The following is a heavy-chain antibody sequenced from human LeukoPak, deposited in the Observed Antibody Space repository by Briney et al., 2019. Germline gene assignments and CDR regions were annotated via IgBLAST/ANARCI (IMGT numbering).Heavy chain of an antibody. CDR1: GLTLSNYG. CDR3: AKRGVVIRVFLVGFHKEAYYFDS. J-gene: IGHJ4*02. CDR2: ISGSGGGT. Sequence: PGGSLRLSCAVSGLTLSNYGMSWVRQAPGKGLEWVAGISGSGGGTQYADSVKGRFTISRDNAKNRLYLHMNSLRAEDTAMYFCAKRGVVIRVFLVGFHKEAYYFDSWGQGVLVTVSS. D-gene: IGHD3-10*01. V-gene: IGHV3-23*01.